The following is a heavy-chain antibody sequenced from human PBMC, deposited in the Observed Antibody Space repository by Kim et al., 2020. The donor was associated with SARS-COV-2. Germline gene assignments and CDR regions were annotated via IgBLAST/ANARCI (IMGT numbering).Heavy chain of an antibody. J-gene: IGHJ6*02. CDR2: IIPIFGTA. Sequence: SVKVSCKASGGTFSSYAISWVRQAPGQGLEWMGGIIPIFGTANYAQKFQGRVTITADESTSTAYMELSSLRSEDTAVYYCARIGRGYSYGYIYGMDVWGQGTTVTVSS. CDR1: GGTFSSYA. CDR3: ARIGRGYSYGYIYGMDV. D-gene: IGHD5-18*01. V-gene: IGHV1-69*13.